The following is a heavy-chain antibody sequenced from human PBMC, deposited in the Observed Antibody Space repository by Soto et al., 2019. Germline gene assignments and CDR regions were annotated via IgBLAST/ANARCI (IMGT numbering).Heavy chain of an antibody. Sequence: ASVKVSCKASGYTFTGYYMHWVRQAPGQGLEWMGWINPNSGGTNYAQKFQGWVTMTRDTSISTAYMELRRLRSDDTAVYYCARDRTKDIVLRGGMDVWGQGTTVTVSS. CDR2: INPNSGGT. J-gene: IGHJ6*02. D-gene: IGHD2-8*01. V-gene: IGHV1-2*04. CDR3: ARDRTKDIVLRGGMDV. CDR1: GYTFTGYY.